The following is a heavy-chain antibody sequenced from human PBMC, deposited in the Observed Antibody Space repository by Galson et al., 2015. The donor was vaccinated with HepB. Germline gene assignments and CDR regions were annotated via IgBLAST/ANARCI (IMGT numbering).Heavy chain of an antibody. D-gene: IGHD3-10*01. J-gene: IGHJ6*02. V-gene: IGHV5-10-1*01. CDR2: IDPSDSYT. CDR3: ARRGIEGFGEFTQDYYYYYYGMDV. Sequence: QSGAEVKKPGESLRISCKGSGYSFTSYWISWVRQMPGKGLEWMGRIDPSDSYTNYSPSFQGHVTISADKSISTAYLQWSSLKASDTAMYYCARRGIEGFGEFTQDYYYYYYGMDVWDQGTTVTVSS. CDR1: GYSFTSYW.